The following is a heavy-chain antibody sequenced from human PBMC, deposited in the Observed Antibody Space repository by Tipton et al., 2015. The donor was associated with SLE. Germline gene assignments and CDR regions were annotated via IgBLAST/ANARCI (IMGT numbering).Heavy chain of an antibody. J-gene: IGHJ4*02. V-gene: IGHV3-53*01. CDR1: GFTLSDNH. CDR3: ARWQQLGY. Sequence: SLRLSCAASGFTLSDNHMSWVRQGPGKGLEWVSMTDTGGTAYYADSVKGRFTISRDNSKNTVYLQMNSLRAEDTAVYYCARWQQLGYWGQGTLVTVSS. CDR2: TDTGGTA. D-gene: IGHD6-13*01.